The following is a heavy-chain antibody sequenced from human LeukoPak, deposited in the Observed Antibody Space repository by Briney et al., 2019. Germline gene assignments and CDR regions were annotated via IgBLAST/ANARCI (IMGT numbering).Heavy chain of an antibody. Sequence: GGSLRLSCAASGFTFSSYSMNWVRQAPRKGLEWVSGFSGFGLNIDYADSVKGRFTVSRDNSKNIVFLQMNSLRAEDTAIYYCAKRNTGWNTFDIWGQGTMVTVSS. CDR2: FSGFGLNI. V-gene: IGHV3-23*01. D-gene: IGHD2-8*02. CDR3: AKRNTGWNTFDI. J-gene: IGHJ3*02. CDR1: GFTFSSYS.